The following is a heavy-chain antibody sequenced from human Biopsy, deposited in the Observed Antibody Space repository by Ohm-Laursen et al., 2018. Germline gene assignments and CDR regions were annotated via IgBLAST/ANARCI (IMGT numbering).Heavy chain of an antibody. D-gene: IGHD3-9*01. CDR1: GYSFTKYY. V-gene: IGHV1-46*01. Sequence: VSSVKVSCNASGYSFTKYYINWVRQAPGQGLEWMGIINPTGDTTSYAEKFQGRVTLTRDTSTGTVYLELNSLIYEDTALYYCARDETGSSVFGPYYYGMDVWGQGTTVTVSS. J-gene: IGHJ6*02. CDR3: ARDETGSSVFGPYYYGMDV. CDR2: INPTGDTT.